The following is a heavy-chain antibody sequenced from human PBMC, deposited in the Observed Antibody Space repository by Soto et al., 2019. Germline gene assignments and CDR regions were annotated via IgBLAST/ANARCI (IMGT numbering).Heavy chain of an antibody. D-gene: IGHD6-25*01. Sequence: GGSLRLSCEASGFTFGSSQMNWVRQAPGRGLEWISHISGSGDTIYYADSVKGRFTISRDNAKDSLALHMNSLRAEDTGVYFCAREAAYAVWFAGGYFDLWCPGTQVTVSS. CDR1: GFTFGSSQ. CDR2: ISGSGDTI. V-gene: IGHV3-48*03. CDR3: AREAAYAVWFAGGYFDL. J-gene: IGHJ4*02.